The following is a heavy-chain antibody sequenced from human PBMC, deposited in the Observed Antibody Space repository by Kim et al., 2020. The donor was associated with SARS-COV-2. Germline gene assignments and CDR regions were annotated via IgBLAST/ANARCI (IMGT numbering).Heavy chain of an antibody. CDR2: ISGSGGST. CDR1: GFTFSSYA. Sequence: GGSLRLSCAASGFTFSSYAMSWVRQAPGKGLEWVSAISGSGGSTYYADSVKGRFTISRDNSKNTLYLQMNSLRAEDTAVYYCAKSAHDYGDCPDPYCFDSWGQGTLVTVSS. D-gene: IGHD4-17*01. V-gene: IGHV3-23*01. J-gene: IGHJ4*02. CDR3: AKSAHDYGDCPDPYCFDS.